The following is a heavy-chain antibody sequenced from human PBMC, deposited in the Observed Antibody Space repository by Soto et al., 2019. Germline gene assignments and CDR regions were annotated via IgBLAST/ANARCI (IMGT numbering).Heavy chain of an antibody. CDR2: INAGNGNT. J-gene: IGHJ5*02. CDR1: GYTFTSYA. Sequence: GASVKVSFKASGYTFTSYAMHWVRQAPGQRLEWMGWINAGNGNTKYSQKFQGRVTITRDTSASTAYMELSSLRSEDTAVYYCARALLGDNWFDPWGQGTLVTVSS. V-gene: IGHV1-3*01. D-gene: IGHD2-15*01. CDR3: ARALLGDNWFDP.